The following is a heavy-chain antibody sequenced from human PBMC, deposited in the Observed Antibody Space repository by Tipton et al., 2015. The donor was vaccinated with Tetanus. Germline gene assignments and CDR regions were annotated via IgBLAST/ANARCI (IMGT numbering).Heavy chain of an antibody. D-gene: IGHD5-12*01. CDR3: ARVGFGYSGYHFYGY. Sequence: LRLSCTVSGGSISGYFWTWIRQPPGKGLEWIGYIYYSGSTNYNPSLKSRVTISVDTSKNQFSLKLSSVTAADTAVYYCARVGFGYSGYHFYGYWGQGTLVTVSS. CDR1: GGSISGYF. J-gene: IGHJ4*02. V-gene: IGHV4-59*01. CDR2: IYYSGST.